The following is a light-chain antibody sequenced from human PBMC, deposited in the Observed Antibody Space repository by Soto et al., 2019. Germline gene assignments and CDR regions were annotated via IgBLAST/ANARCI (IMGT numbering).Light chain of an antibody. V-gene: IGLV2-14*01. CDR3: SSYRATGTLLV. CDR1: SSDIGGYGY. J-gene: IGLJ2*01. CDR2: EVR. Sequence: QSVLTQPASVSGSLGQSITLSCTGTSSDIGGYGYVSWYQQSPGRAPKLIIFEVRDRPVGVSDRFSGSKSGNTAFLTISGLQAEDEATYYCSSYRATGTLLVFGGGTKVTVL.